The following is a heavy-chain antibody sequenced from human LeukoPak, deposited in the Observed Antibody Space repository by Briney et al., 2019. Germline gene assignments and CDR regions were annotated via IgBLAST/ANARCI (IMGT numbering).Heavy chain of an antibody. CDR3: ARDIIAGYSYGMDV. CDR2: ISSISSYI. V-gene: IGHV3-21*01. J-gene: IGHJ6*02. Sequence: GGSLRLSCAASGFTFSNYAMNWVRQAPGKGLEWVSSISSISSYIYYADSVKGRFTISRDNAKNSLYLQMNSLRAEDTAVYYCARDIIAGYSYGMDVWGQGTTVTVSS. D-gene: IGHD3-9*01. CDR1: GFTFSNYA.